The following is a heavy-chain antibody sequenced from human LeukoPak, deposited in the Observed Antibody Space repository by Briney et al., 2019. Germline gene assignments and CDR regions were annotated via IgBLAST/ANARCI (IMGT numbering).Heavy chain of an antibody. J-gene: IGHJ4*02. CDR3: ARDRGGYDWAFDY. CDR1: GYTFTDYY. D-gene: IGHD5-12*01. V-gene: IGHV1-2*02. CDR2: INTNSGGT. Sequence: AAVTVSHKGSGYTFTDYYMHGVGPAPGQGVEGVGWINTNSGGTNYAQKFRGSVTMTRYTSLSTAYMELSRLRSDDTAVYYCARDRGGYDWAFDYWGQGTLVTVSS.